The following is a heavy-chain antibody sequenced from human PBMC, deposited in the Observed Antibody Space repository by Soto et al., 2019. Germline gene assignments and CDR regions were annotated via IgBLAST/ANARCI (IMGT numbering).Heavy chain of an antibody. CDR2: ISAYNGNT. Sequence: ASVKVSCKASGYTFTSYGISWVRQAPGQGLEWMGWISAYNGNTNYAQKLQGRVTMTTDTSTSTAYMELRSLRSDDTAVYYCARDILDGDYLPDAFYIWGQGTMVPVSS. J-gene: IGHJ3*02. D-gene: IGHD4-17*01. V-gene: IGHV1-18*01. CDR3: ARDILDGDYLPDAFYI. CDR1: GYTFTSYG.